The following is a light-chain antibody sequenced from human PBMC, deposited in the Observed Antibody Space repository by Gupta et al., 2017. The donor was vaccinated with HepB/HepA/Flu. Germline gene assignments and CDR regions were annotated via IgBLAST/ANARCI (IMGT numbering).Light chain of an antibody. CDR3: QQLNTYPPWT. CDR1: QAISNY. CDR2: GAF. Sequence: DFHLTPFPSFLSASLGNRVTITCRASQAISNYFAWYQQKPGKAPKLLIYGAFNLDTGVPSRFSGSGSGTEFTLTISSLQPEDLATYYCQQLNTYPPWTFGQGTKVEI. J-gene: IGKJ1*01. V-gene: IGKV1-9*01.